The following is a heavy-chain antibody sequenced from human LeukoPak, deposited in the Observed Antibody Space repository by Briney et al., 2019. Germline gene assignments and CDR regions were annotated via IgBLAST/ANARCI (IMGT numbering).Heavy chain of an antibody. V-gene: IGHV6-1*01. D-gene: IGHD5-18*01. CDR3: AGYSYGVRPS. CDR1: GDSVSINSAA. J-gene: IGHJ5*02. CDR2: TYYRSKWYN. Sequence: SQTLSLTCVISGDSVSINSAAWNWVRQSPSRGLEWLGRTYYRSKWYNDYAVSVKSRITINPDTSKNQFSLHLNSVTPEDTAVYYCAGYSYGVRPSWGQGTLVTVSS.